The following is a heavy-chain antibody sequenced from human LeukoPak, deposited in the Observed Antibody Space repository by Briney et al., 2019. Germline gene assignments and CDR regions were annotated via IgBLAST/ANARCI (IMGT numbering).Heavy chain of an antibody. V-gene: IGHV4-59*01. D-gene: IGHD3-22*01. CDR2: IYYSGST. J-gene: IGHJ4*02. Sequence: SETLSLTCTVSGGFISSYYWSWIRQPAGRGLEWIGYIYYSGSTNYNPSIKSRVTISVDNSKNQFSLKLSSVTAADTAVYYCARVLDYYDTGGYFGYWGQGTLVTVSS. CDR3: ARVLDYYDTGGYFGY. CDR1: GGFISSYY.